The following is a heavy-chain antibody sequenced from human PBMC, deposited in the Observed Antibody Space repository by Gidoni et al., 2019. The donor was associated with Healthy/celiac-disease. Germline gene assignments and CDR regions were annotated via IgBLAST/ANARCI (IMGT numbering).Heavy chain of an antibody. V-gene: IGHV4-30-2*01. D-gene: IGHD3-22*01. Sequence: QLQLQESGSGLVKPSQTLSLTCAVPGGPLSSGVYPWSWIRQPPGKGLEWIGYISHSGSTYYNPSLKSRVTISVDRSKNQFSLKLSSVTAADTAVYYCARYYDSSGYYSTGFDYWGQGTLVTVSS. CDR2: ISHSGST. J-gene: IGHJ4*02. CDR3: ARYYDSSGYYSTGFDY. CDR1: GGPLSSGVYP.